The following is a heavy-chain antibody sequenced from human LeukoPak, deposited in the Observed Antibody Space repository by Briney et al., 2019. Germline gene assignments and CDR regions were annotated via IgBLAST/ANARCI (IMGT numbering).Heavy chain of an antibody. D-gene: IGHD6-19*01. CDR3: ARVPYTSGWYYFDY. CDR2: IYYSGST. CDR1: GASISRYY. J-gene: IGHJ4*02. Sequence: SETLSLTCSVSGASISRYYRSWIRQPPGKGLEWIAYIYYSGSTDYNPSLKSRVTISVDTSKNQFSLKLSSVTAADTAVYYCARVPYTSGWYYFDYWGQGTLVTVSS. V-gene: IGHV4-59*01.